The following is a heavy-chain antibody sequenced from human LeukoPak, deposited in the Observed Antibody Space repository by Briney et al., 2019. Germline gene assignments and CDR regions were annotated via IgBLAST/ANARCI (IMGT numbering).Heavy chain of an antibody. Sequence: SETLSLTCTVSGGSISSYYWGWIRQPPGKGLEWIGSIYYSGSTYYNPSLKSRVTISVDTSKNQFSLKLSSVTAADTAVYYCARHSGGIARGFDYWGQGTLVTVSS. J-gene: IGHJ4*02. V-gene: IGHV4-39*01. D-gene: IGHD3-3*01. CDR3: ARHSGGIARGFDY. CDR1: GGSISSYY. CDR2: IYYSGST.